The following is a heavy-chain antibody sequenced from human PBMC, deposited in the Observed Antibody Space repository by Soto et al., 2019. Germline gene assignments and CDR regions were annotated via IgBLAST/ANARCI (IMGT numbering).Heavy chain of an antibody. CDR2: IWYDGSNK. D-gene: IGHD3-22*01. J-gene: IGHJ4*02. Sequence: GGSLRLSCAASGFTFSSYGMHWVRQAPGKGLEWVAVIWYDGSNKYYADSVKGRFTISRDNSKNTLYLQMNSLRAEDTAVYYCARDHDYYDSSGYLPLTWWGQGTLVTVS. V-gene: IGHV3-33*01. CDR1: GFTFSSYG. CDR3: ARDHDYYDSSGYLPLTW.